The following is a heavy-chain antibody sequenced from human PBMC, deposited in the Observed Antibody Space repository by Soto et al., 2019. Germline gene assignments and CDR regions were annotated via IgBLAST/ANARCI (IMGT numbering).Heavy chain of an antibody. CDR2: ISAYNGNT. J-gene: IGHJ5*02. Sequence: ASVKVSCKTSGYTFTSFGVSWLRQAPGQGLEWLGWISAYNGNTNYAQKFQGRVTMTTDTSTSTADMELRGLRSDDTAVYYCARASGGWSNNWFNPWGQGTLVTVSS. CDR3: ARASGGWSNNWFNP. D-gene: IGHD6-19*01. V-gene: IGHV1-18*01. CDR1: GYTFTSFG.